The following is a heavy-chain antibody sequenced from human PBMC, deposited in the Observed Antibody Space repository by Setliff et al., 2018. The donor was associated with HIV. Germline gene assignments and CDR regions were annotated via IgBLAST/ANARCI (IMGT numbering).Heavy chain of an antibody. CDR3: VRDDYGYNGKGFDY. V-gene: IGHV4-39*07. D-gene: IGHD4-17*01. Sequence: PSETLSLTCTVSGGSVSSSTTYYWGWIRQPPGKGLEWIGSMYYTGSTNYNPSLKSRVTISVDTSKNQISLRLSSVTAADTAMYYCVRDDYGYNGKGFDYWGPGTLVTVSS. J-gene: IGHJ4*02. CDR1: GGSVSSSTTYY. CDR2: MYYTGST.